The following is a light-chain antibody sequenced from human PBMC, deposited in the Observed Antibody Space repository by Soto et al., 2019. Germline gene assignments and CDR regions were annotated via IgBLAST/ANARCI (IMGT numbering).Light chain of an antibody. Sequence: DIQLTQSPSTLAASVGDRVTITCRASQSISSWLAWYQQKTGKAPKLLIYKASSLESGVPSRFSGSGSGTECTRTISSLQPGDFATYYCQKYNSDSITFGQGTRLEIK. V-gene: IGKV1-5*03. CDR1: QSISSW. J-gene: IGKJ5*01. CDR3: QKYNSDSIT. CDR2: KAS.